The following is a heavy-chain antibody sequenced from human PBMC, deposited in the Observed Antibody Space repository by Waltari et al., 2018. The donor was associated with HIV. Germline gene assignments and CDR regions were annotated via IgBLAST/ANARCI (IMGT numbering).Heavy chain of an antibody. CDR3: ARGIFGGNPGY. CDR1: GGSITSYI. V-gene: IGHV4-59*01. J-gene: IGHJ4*02. D-gene: IGHD2-15*01. CDR2: IHSTGST. Sequence: QLQLRESGPGLVKPLETVALNCSVSGGSITSYIWSWYRQPPAKGLEWIGYIHSTGSTNYSPALKGRVTISVDTSKTFFSLQLNSVTAADTAIYYCARGIFGGNPGYWGRGTLITVSS.